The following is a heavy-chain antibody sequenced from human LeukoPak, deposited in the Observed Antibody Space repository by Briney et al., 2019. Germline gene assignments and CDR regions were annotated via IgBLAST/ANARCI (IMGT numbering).Heavy chain of an antibody. J-gene: IGHJ4*02. CDR1: GFTFSSYA. D-gene: IGHD3-22*01. Sequence: GGSLRLSCAASGFTFSSYAMSWVRQAPGKGLEWVSAISGSGGSTYYADSVKGRFTISRDNSKNTLYLQMNSLRAEDTAVYYCAKGHITMIVVVITYFDYWGQGTLVTVSS. CDR2: ISGSGGST. CDR3: AKGHITMIVVVITYFDY. V-gene: IGHV3-23*01.